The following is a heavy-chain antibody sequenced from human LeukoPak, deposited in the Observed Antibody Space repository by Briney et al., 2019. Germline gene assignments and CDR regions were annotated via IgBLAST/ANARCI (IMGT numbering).Heavy chain of an antibody. D-gene: IGHD3-10*01. J-gene: IGHJ4*02. V-gene: IGHV3-53*01. CDR2: VYGGGNT. CDR3: VRERFGAIVEN. Sequence: GGSLRLSCAASGFTVANDRMSWVRQPPGKGLEWVSTVYGGGNTAYTDSVKGRFTISGDTSKNTLLLQMNSLRAEDTAVYFCVRERFGAIVENWGQGALVIVSS. CDR1: GFTVANDR.